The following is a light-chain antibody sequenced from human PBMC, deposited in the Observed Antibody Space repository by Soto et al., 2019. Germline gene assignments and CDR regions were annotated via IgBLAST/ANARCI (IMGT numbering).Light chain of an antibody. CDR2: GAS. CDR1: QSVSSIY. Sequence: EIVLTQSPGTLSLSPGERATLSWRASQSVSSIYLAWYQQKPCQAPRLLIYGASSRATGSPERFSGGGSGTDLTITISRMENEDFEVYYCQQYGYYPITFGQGTRLEIK. CDR3: QQYGYYPIT. V-gene: IGKV3-20*01. J-gene: IGKJ5*01.